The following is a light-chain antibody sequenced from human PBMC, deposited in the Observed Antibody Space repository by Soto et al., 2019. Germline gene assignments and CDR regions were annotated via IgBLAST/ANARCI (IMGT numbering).Light chain of an antibody. CDR1: QGISSH. CDR3: QQFDSLPST. Sequence: QVTQSPSSFSASVGDRVTITCLASQGISSHLAWYQQKPGKAPKLLIYAASTLQTGVPSRFSGSGSGTDFTLTISSLQPEDFATYYCQQFDSLPSTFGQGTLLEIK. CDR2: AAS. J-gene: IGKJ5*01. V-gene: IGKV1-9*01.